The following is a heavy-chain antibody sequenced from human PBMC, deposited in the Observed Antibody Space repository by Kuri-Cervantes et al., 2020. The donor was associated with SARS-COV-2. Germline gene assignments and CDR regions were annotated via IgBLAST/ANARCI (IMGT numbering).Heavy chain of an antibody. V-gene: IGHV3-74*01. CDR3: VRDGDHWNFDY. CDR1: GFTFSGHW. D-gene: IGHD1-1*01. CDR2: INPDGSYT. J-gene: IGHJ4*02. Sequence: GESLKISCAASGFTFSGHWIHWVRQALGKGLVWVSRINPDGSYTNNADSVKGRFTLSRDNAKNMPFLQMNSLRAEDTAVYYCVRDGDHWNFDYWGQGTLVTVS.